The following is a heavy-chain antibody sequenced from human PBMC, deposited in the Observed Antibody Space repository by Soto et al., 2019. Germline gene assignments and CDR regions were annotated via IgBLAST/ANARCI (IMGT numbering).Heavy chain of an antibody. V-gene: IGHV1-58*01. Sequence: GASVKVSCKASGFTFTSSAVQWVRQARGQRLEWIGWIVVGSGNTNYAQKFQERVTITRDMSTSTAYMELSSLRSEDTAVYYCAARRESNYYYYYGMDVWGQGTTVTVSS. J-gene: IGHJ6*02. CDR3: AARRESNYYYYYGMDV. CDR2: IVVGSGNT. D-gene: IGHD1-26*01. CDR1: GFTFTSSA.